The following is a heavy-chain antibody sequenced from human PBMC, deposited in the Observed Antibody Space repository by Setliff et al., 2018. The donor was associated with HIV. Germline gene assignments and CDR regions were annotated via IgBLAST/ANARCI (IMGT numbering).Heavy chain of an antibody. J-gene: IGHJ4*02. CDR3: ARDKDEDYGSTSFDY. CDR2: ISSSGSTI. D-gene: IGHD4-17*01. V-gene: IGHV3-11*01. CDR1: GFTFSDYY. Sequence: GGSLRLSCAASGFTFSDYYMSWIRQAPGKGLEWVSYISSSGSTIYYADSVKGRFTISRDNAKNSLSLQMNSLRPEDTAVYYCARDKDEDYGSTSFDYWGQGILVTVSS.